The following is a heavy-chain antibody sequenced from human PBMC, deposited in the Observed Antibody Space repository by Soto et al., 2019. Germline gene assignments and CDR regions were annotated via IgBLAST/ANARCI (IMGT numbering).Heavy chain of an antibody. CDR1: GGSIGSGGYY. J-gene: IGHJ6*02. Sequence: SETLSLTCTVSGGSIGSGGYYWSWIRQHPAKGLERIGYIYYSGSTYYNPSLKSRVTISVYTSKNQFSLKLSSVTAAHTAVYYCAGAKYYDCWSGYYSGLGGMDVWGQGTTVTVSS. V-gene: IGHV4-31*03. CDR3: AGAKYYDCWSGYYSGLGGMDV. CDR2: IYYSGST. D-gene: IGHD3-3*01.